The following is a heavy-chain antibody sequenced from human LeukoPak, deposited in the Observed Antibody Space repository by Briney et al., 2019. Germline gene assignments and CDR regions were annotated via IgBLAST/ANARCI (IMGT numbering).Heavy chain of an antibody. CDR3: ARAGGGNSDDWFDR. CDR2: IYSGGST. D-gene: IGHD4-23*01. V-gene: IGHV3-53*01. J-gene: IGHJ5*02. Sequence: GGSLRLSCAASGFTVSSNYMSWVRQAPGKGLEWVSVIYSGGSTYYADSVKGRFTISRDNSKNTLYLQMNSLRAEDTAVYYCARAGGGNSDDWFDRWGQGTLVTVSS. CDR1: GFTVSSNY.